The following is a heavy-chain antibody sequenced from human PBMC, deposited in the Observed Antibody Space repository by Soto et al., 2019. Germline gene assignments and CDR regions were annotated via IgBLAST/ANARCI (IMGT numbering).Heavy chain of an antibody. D-gene: IGHD1-26*01. J-gene: IGHJ5*02. CDR3: ARVRRGGKVAAGGMGCFDP. Sequence: SETLSLTCTVSGGSISSYYWSWIRQPAGKGLEWIGRIYTSGCTNYNPSLKRPVTMPVDTSNNQFSLKLSSVTVAGTAVYFCARVRRGGKVAAGGMGCFDPSGEGTLVTVSS. V-gene: IGHV4-4*07. CDR2: IYTSGCT. CDR1: GGSISSYY.